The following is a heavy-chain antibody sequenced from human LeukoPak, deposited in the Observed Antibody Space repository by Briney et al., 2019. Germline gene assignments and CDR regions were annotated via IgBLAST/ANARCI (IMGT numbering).Heavy chain of an antibody. V-gene: IGHV1-2*02. D-gene: IGHD4-17*01. Sequence: ASVKVSCKASGYTFTGYYMHWVRQAPGQGLEWMGWINPNSGGTNYAQKFQGRVTMTRDTSASTAYMELSSLRSEDMAVYYCARLAPYGDTDYWGQGTLVTVSS. CDR1: GYTFTGYY. J-gene: IGHJ4*02. CDR3: ARLAPYGDTDY. CDR2: INPNSGGT.